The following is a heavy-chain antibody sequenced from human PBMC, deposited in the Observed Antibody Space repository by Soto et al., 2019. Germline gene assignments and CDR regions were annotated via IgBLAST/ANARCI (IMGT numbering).Heavy chain of an antibody. D-gene: IGHD4-17*01. CDR2: ISAYNGNT. V-gene: IGHV1-18*01. CDR1: GYTFTSYG. Sequence: QVQLVQSGAEVKKPGASVKVSCKASGYTFTSYGISWVRQAPGQGLEWMGWISAYNGNTNYAQKLQGRVTMTTDTCTSXAYMELRSLRSDDTAVYYCARAIYGDYGLLDAFDIWGQGTMVTVSS. J-gene: IGHJ3*02. CDR3: ARAIYGDYGLLDAFDI.